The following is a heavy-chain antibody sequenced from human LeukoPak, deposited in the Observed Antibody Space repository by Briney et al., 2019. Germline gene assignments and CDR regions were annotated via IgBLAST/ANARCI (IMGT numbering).Heavy chain of an antibody. V-gene: IGHV4-4*02. Sequence: ETLSLTCTVSGGSISSSNWWSWVRQPPGKGLEWIGEIYHSGSTNYNPSLKSRVTISVDKSKNQFSLKLSSVTAADTAVYYCAGTYGSGSYTAFDIWGQGTMVTVSS. J-gene: IGHJ3*02. CDR2: IYHSGST. D-gene: IGHD3-10*01. CDR3: AGTYGSGSYTAFDI. CDR1: GGSISSSNW.